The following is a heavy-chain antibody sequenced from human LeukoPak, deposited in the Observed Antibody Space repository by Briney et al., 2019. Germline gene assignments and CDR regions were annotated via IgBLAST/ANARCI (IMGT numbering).Heavy chain of an antibody. CDR2: ISAYNGDT. CDR1: GYTFSSFG. D-gene: IGHD2-21*02. CDR3: ARRGVTPFWGFDP. Sequence: ASVKVASKAYGYTFSSFGISWVRQAPGQGLEWMGWISAYNGDTDYAQKFQDRVTMTTDTSTNTAYIELRSLRSDDTAVYYCARRGVTPFWGFDPWGQGTLVTVSS. V-gene: IGHV1-18*01. J-gene: IGHJ5*02.